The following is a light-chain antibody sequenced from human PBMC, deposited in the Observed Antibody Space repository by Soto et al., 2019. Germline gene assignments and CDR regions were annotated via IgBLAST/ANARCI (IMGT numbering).Light chain of an antibody. CDR3: QQYGSSPHT. Sequence: EIVLTQSPGTLSLSPGERATLSCRASQSVSSSYLAWYQHKPGQAPRLLIYRASSRATGIPDRFSGSGSGTDFTLTISRLEPEDFAVYYCQQYGSSPHTFGQGTKLEIK. CDR2: RAS. CDR1: QSVSSSY. J-gene: IGKJ2*01. V-gene: IGKV3-20*01.